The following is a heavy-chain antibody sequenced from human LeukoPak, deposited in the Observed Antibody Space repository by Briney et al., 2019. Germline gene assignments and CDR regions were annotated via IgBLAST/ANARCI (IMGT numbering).Heavy chain of an antibody. D-gene: IGHD3-3*02. CDR2: IYHSGST. CDR1: GGSVSSGSYY. J-gene: IGHJ4*01. CDR3: ARAQRAVALYYFDH. V-gene: IGHV4-61*01. Sequence: PSETLSLTCTVSGGSVSSGSYYWSWIRQPPGKGLEWIGEIYHSGSTNYNPPLKSRVTISVDKSKNQFSLKLSSVTAADTAVYYCARAQRAVALYYFDHWGQGTLVTVSS.